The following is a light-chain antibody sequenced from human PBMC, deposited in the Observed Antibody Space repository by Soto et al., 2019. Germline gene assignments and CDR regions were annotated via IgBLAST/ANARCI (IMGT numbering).Light chain of an antibody. CDR3: QQSYSSPET. CDR1: QSIDNY. V-gene: IGKV1-39*01. J-gene: IGKJ1*01. CDR2: AAS. Sequence: DIQMTQSPSSLSASVGDRVTITCRASQSIDNYLNWYQQKPGKAPNLLLYAASTLLSGVPSRFSGRGSGTHFTLTISSLQPEDFATYYCQQSYSSPETFGQGTKVEIK.